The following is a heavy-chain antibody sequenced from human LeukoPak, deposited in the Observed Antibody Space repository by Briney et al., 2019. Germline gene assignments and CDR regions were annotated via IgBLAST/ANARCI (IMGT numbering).Heavy chain of an antibody. CDR1: GGSISSYY. CDR3: ARSISSSLIFDY. Sequence: SETLSLTCTVSGGSISSYYWSWIRQPPGKGLEWIGYIYYSGSTNYNPSLESRVTISVDTSKNQFSLKLTSVTAADTAVYYCARSISSSLIFDYWGQGTLVTVSS. CDR2: IYYSGST. D-gene: IGHD6-13*01. V-gene: IGHV4-59*01. J-gene: IGHJ4*02.